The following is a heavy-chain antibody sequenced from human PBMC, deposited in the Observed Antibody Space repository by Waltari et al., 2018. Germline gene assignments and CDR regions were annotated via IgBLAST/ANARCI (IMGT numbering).Heavy chain of an antibody. Sequence: QVQLVESGGGVVQPGRSLRLSCAASGFTFSSYGMHWVHQAPGKGLEWVAVIWYDGSNKYYADSVKGRFTISRDNSKNTLYLQMNSLRAEDTAVYYCARDPQTGTTSPTDYWGQGTLVTVSS. V-gene: IGHV3-33*01. CDR3: ARDPQTGTTSPTDY. CDR2: IWYDGSNK. D-gene: IGHD1-7*01. J-gene: IGHJ4*02. CDR1: GFTFSSYG.